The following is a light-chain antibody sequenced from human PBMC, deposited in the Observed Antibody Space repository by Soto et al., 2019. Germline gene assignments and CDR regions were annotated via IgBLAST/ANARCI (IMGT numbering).Light chain of an antibody. V-gene: IGKV3D-11*02. CDR2: DAS. J-gene: IGKJ4*01. Sequence: ENVLTQSPATLSLSPGERATLSCRASQSVSSNLAWYQQKPGQAPRLLIYDASNRATGIPARFSGSGSGTDFTLTISSLQPEDFEVYYCHQRRNWHPNFGGGTKVDI. CDR1: QSVSSN. CDR3: HQRRNWHPN.